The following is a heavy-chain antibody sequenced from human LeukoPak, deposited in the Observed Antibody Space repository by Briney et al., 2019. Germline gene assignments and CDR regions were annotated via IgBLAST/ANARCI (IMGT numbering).Heavy chain of an antibody. CDR2: IYYSGST. CDR1: GGSISSYY. J-gene: IGHJ4*02. CDR3: ARRQWLVHYFDH. Sequence: PSETLSLTCTVSGGSISSYYWTWIRQPPGKRLERIGYIYYSGSTNYNPSLKSRVSMSVDTSKNQISLKLRSVTAADTAVYYCARRQWLVHYFDHWGQGTLVTVSS. D-gene: IGHD6-19*01. V-gene: IGHV4-59*08.